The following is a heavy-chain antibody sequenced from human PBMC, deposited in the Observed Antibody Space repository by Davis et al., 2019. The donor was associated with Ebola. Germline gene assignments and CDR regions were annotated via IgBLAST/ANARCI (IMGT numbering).Heavy chain of an antibody. Sequence: GESLKISCAASGFTFSSYWMSWVRQAPGKGLEWVANIKQDGSEKYYVDSVKGRFTISRDNAKNSLYLQMNSLRAEDTAVYYCARDRFLEWFQIDYWGQGTLVTVSS. J-gene: IGHJ4*02. D-gene: IGHD3-3*01. CDR3: ARDRFLEWFQIDY. CDR1: GFTFSSYW. V-gene: IGHV3-7*03. CDR2: IKQDGSEK.